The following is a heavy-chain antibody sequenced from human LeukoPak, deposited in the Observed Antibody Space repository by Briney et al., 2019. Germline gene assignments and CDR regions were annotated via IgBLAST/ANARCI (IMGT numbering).Heavy chain of an antibody. CDR3: ARDPHPYCTIGVCSPFFDY. CDR2: IKQDGSEK. D-gene: IGHD2-8*01. Sequence: GGSLRLSCAASGFTFSSYWMSWIRQAPGKGLEWVANIKQDGSEKYYVDSVKGRFTISRDNAKNSLYLQMNSLRAEDTAVYYCARDPHPYCTIGVCSPFFDYWGQGRLVTV. J-gene: IGHJ4*02. V-gene: IGHV3-7*01. CDR1: GFTFSSYW.